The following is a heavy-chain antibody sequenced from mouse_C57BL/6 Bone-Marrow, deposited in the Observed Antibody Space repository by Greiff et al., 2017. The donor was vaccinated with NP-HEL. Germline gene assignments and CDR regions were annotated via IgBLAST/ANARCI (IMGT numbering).Heavy chain of an antibody. Sequence: EVKLMESGGGLVKPGGSLKLSCAASGFTFSDYGMHWVRQAPEKGLEWVAYISSGSSTIYYADTVKGRFTISRDNAKNTLFLQMTSLRAEDTAMYYCERRLPHWYFDVWGTGTTVTVSS. J-gene: IGHJ1*03. CDR3: ERRLPHWYFDV. CDR2: ISSGSSTI. CDR1: GFTFSDYG. V-gene: IGHV5-17*01.